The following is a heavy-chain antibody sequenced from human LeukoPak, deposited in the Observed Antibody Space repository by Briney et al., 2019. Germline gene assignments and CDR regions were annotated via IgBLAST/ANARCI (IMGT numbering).Heavy chain of an antibody. V-gene: IGHV1-24*01. J-gene: IGHJ4*02. CDR3: ARASITIFGVVTSPDY. CDR1: GYTLTELS. CDR2: FDPEDGET. D-gene: IGHD3-3*01. Sequence: GASVKVSCKVSGYTLTELSMHWVRQAPGKGLEWMGGFDPEDGETIYAQKFQGRVTMTEDTSTDTAYMELSSLRSDDSAVYYCARASITIFGVVTSPDYWGQGTLVTVSS.